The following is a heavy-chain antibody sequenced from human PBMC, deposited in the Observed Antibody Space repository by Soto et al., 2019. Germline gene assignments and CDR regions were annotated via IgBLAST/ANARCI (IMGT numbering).Heavy chain of an antibody. Sequence: EVQLLESGGGLVQPGGSLRLSCAASGFTFSSYAMSWVRQAPGKGLEWVSAISGSGGSTYYADSVKGRFTISRDNSKNTRDLQKNSLRAEDTAVYYCAKNGRLRKDIVVGCFDPLGQGTLVTVCS. CDR2: ISGSGGST. CDR3: AKNGRLRKDIVVGCFDP. D-gene: IGHD2-2*01. CDR1: GFTFSSYA. V-gene: IGHV3-23*01. J-gene: IGHJ5*02.